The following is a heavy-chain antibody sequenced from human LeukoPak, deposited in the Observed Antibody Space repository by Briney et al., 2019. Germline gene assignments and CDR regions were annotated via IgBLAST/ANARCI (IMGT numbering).Heavy chain of an antibody. Sequence: SETLSLTCTVSSGSISPYYWTWIRQPQGKGLEWIGLISHSGTTSYKASLNSRVTKSLDTSKNQFSLRLSSVTAADTTMYYCARQDLEFSYAYSSWGQGTLVTVSS. CDR2: ISHSGTT. CDR1: SGSISPYY. CDR3: ARQDLEFSYAYSS. V-gene: IGHV4-59*01. J-gene: IGHJ5*02. D-gene: IGHD5-18*01.